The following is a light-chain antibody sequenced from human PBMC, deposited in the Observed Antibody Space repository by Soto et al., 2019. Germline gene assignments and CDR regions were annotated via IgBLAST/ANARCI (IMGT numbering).Light chain of an antibody. Sequence: EVVLTQSPATLSLSPGGSATLSCRASQNVDNYLAWYQQKPGQAPRLLIYDASNRATGIPARFSGSGSGTAFTLTISSLEPEDSAVYYCQQCSFWPRITFDQGTRLEIK. V-gene: IGKV3-11*01. CDR3: QQCSFWPRIT. CDR2: DAS. J-gene: IGKJ5*01. CDR1: QNVDNY.